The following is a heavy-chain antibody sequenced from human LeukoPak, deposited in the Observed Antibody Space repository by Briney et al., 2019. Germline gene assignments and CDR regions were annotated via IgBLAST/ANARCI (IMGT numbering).Heavy chain of an antibody. CDR3: ARCSAASRVFDY. J-gene: IGHJ4*02. CDR2: IYYSGST. Sequence: SETLSLTCTVSGGSISNYYWSWIRQPPGKGLEWIGYIYYSGSTNYNPSLKSRVTISVDTSKNQFSLKLSSVTAADTAVYYCARCSAASRVFDYWGQGTLVTVSS. D-gene: IGHD2-15*01. V-gene: IGHV4-59*08. CDR1: GGSISNYY.